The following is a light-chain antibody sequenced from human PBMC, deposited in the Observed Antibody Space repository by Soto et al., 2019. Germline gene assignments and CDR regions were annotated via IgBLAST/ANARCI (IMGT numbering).Light chain of an antibody. V-gene: IGKV3-11*01. J-gene: IGKJ4*01. CDR1: QYITIY. CDR3: QQRSNWPLT. Sequence: ENVLPQSPATLSLSAWARASLSGRASQYITIYLAWYQQKPGQAPRLLIYDASNRATGIPARFSGSGSGTDFTLTISSLEPDDFAVYYCQQRSNWPLTFGGGTKVDIK. CDR2: DAS.